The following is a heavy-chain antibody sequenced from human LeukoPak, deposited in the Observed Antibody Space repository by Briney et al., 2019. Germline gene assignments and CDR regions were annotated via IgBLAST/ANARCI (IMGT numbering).Heavy chain of an antibody. J-gene: IGHJ4*02. CDR3: ASGQYYDLWSGYYVD. V-gene: IGHV4-34*01. Sequence: PSETLSLTCSVYGGSFSGHYWSWIRQPPGKGLEWIGEINHSGSTNYNPPLESRVTISVDTSKSHFSLKLSSVTAADTAVYYCASGQYYDLWSGYYVDWGQGTLVTVSA. D-gene: IGHD3-3*01. CDR1: GGSFSGHY. CDR2: INHSGST.